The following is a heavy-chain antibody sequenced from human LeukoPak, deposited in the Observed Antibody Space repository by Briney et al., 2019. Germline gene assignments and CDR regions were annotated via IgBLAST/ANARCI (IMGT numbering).Heavy chain of an antibody. V-gene: IGHV1-2*02. J-gene: IGHJ4*02. CDR1: GYTFTGYY. Sequence: ASVKVSCKASGYTFTGYYMHWVRQAPGQGLEWMGWINPNSGGTNYAQKFQGRVTMTRDTSISTAYMELSRLRSDDTAVYYCARTLYYYGSGYYFDYWGQGTLVTVSS. CDR3: ARTLYYYGSGYYFDY. D-gene: IGHD3-10*01. CDR2: INPNSGGT.